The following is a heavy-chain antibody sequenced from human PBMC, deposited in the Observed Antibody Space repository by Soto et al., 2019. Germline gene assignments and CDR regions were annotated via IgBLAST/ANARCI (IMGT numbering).Heavy chain of an antibody. V-gene: IGHV4-34*01. D-gene: IGHD1-26*01. CDR1: GGSFSGYY. CDR2: INHSGST. J-gene: IGHJ4*02. Sequence: QVQLQQWGAGLLKPSEPLSLTCAVYGGSFSGYYWSWIRQPPGKGLEWIGEINHSGSTNYNPSLKSRVTISVDTSKNQFSLKLSSVTAADTAVYYCAREYGTYSWIYWGQGTLVTVSS. CDR3: AREYGTYSWIY.